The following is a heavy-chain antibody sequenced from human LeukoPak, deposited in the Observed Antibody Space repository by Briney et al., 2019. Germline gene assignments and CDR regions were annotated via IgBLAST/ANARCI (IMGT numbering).Heavy chain of an antibody. V-gene: IGHV3-7*01. J-gene: IGHJ4*02. D-gene: IGHD6-19*01. Sequence: GGSLRLSCAASGFTFSSYWMSWVRQAPGKGLEWVANIKQDGSENYYADSVKGRFTISRDNAKNSLYLQMNSLRAQDTAVYYCARDSSGLPFDYWGQGTLVTVSS. CDR1: GFTFSSYW. CDR2: IKQDGSEN. CDR3: ARDSSGLPFDY.